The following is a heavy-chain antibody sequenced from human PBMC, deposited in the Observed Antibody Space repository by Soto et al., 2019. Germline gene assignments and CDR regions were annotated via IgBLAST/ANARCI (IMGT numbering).Heavy chain of an antibody. J-gene: IGHJ5*02. CDR1: GYLFSSYA. CDR2: ISSHLDTT. V-gene: IGHV3-23*01. Sequence: PGGSLTLTCEASGYLFSSYAMNWFRKAPGKGLEWVSSISSHLDTTYYAESVRGRFTISRDNSKNTLFLQMNSRRAGDTAVYFFARDHYDFWSGFPPTIWFHPWGQGTLVTVSS. D-gene: IGHD3-3*01. CDR3: ARDHYDFWSGFPPTIWFHP.